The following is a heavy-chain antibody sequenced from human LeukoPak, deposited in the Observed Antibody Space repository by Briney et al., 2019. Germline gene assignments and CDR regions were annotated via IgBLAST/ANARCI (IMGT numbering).Heavy chain of an antibody. V-gene: IGHV1-18*01. CDR1: GYPFTSYG. CDR2: ISAYNGNT. Sequence: CCTSSGYPFTSYGISWVRQAHGQGLEWMGWISAYNGNTNYAQKLQGRVTMTTDTSKSTDYMELRSMRSDDTAVYYCARGYFDWVRGGAYYYYYYMDVWGKGTTVTVSS. CDR3: ARGYFDWVRGGAYYYYYYMDV. D-gene: IGHD3-9*01. J-gene: IGHJ6*03.